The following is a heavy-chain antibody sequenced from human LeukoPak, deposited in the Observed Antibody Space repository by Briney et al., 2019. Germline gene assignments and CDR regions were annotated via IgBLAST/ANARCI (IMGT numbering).Heavy chain of an antibody. Sequence: PSETLSLTCAVYGGSFSGYYWSWIRQPPGKGLEWIGEINHSGSTNYNPSLKSRVTISVDTSKNQFSLKLSSVTAADTAVYYCARVGYYDFWSGSPYYYMDVWGKGTRSPSP. CDR3: ARVGYYDFWSGSPYYYMDV. CDR2: INHSGST. D-gene: IGHD3-3*01. CDR1: GGSFSGYY. J-gene: IGHJ6*03. V-gene: IGHV4-34*01.